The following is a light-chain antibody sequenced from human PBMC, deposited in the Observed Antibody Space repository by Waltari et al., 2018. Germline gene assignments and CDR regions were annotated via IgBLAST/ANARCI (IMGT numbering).Light chain of an antibody. Sequence: SYVLTQVPSVSVAPGTTATITCGGDNIGEKSVNWYRQRPGQAPVVVIYEDRGRPSGIPERISGSNSGNTATLSISRAEVGDEADYFCQVWDKSRDHWVFGGGTRLTVL. CDR3: QVWDKSRDHWV. J-gene: IGLJ3*02. CDR1: NIGEKS. CDR2: EDR. V-gene: IGLV3-21*01.